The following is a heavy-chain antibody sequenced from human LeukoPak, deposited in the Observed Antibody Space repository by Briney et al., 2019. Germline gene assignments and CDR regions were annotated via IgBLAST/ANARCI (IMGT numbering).Heavy chain of an antibody. J-gene: IGHJ4*02. Sequence: GSLRLSCAASEFSVSSNYMTWVRQAPGKGLEWVSIIYSNGNTYYADSVKGRFTISRDNSKNTVYLQMNSLRVEDTAVYYCAKGWGVFDYWGQGTLVTVSS. CDR3: AKGWGVFDY. CDR1: EFSVSSNY. V-gene: IGHV3-66*01. CDR2: IYSNGNT. D-gene: IGHD3-16*01.